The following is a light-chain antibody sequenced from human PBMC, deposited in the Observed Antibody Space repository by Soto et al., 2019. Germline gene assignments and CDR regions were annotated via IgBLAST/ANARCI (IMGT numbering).Light chain of an antibody. CDR3: QQYAASPKWT. CDR1: QSVSSRY. J-gene: IGKJ1*01. CDR2: GAS. V-gene: IGKV3-20*01. Sequence: EIVLTQSPGTLSLSPGERATLSCRASQSVSSRYLAWYQQKPGQAPRLLIYGASSRATGIPDRFSGSGSGTDFTLTISGLEPEDFALYYCQQYAASPKWTFGQGTKVEIK.